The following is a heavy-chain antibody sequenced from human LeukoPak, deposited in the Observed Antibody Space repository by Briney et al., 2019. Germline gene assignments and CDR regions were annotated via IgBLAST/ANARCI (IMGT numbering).Heavy chain of an antibody. CDR3: ARRDHIAGRLDY. Sequence: GGSLRLSCAASGFTLSTYEMSWARQAPGKGLEWVSYINRDGGIIYYADSVRGRFTISRDTAKNSLDLQMNSLRVEDTAIYYCARRDHIAGRLDYWSQGTLVTVSS. V-gene: IGHV3-48*03. D-gene: IGHD6-6*01. J-gene: IGHJ4*02. CDR2: INRDGGII. CDR1: GFTLSTYE.